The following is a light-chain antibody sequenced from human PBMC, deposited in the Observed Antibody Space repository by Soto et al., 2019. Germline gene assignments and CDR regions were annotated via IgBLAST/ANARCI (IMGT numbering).Light chain of an antibody. CDR1: QSISSW. V-gene: IGKV1-5*03. CDR2: KAS. J-gene: IGKJ1*01. Sequence: DIQMTQSPSTLSASVGDRVTITCRASQSISSWLAWYQQKPGKAPKLLIYKASSLESGVPSRFSGSGSGTEFTLTISSLQPDDFVTYYCQQYNSYQWTFGQGTKVEIK. CDR3: QQYNSYQWT.